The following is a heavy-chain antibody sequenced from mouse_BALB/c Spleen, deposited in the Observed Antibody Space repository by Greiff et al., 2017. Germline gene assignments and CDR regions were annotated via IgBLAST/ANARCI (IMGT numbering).Heavy chain of an antibody. CDR1: GFTFSSYA. J-gene: IGHJ4*01. Sequence: DVKLQESGGGLVKPGGSLKLSCAASGFTFSSYAMSWVRQTPEKRLEWVATISSGGSYTYYPDSVKGRFTISRDNAKNTLYLQMSSLRSEDTAMYYCARVTVAYAMDYWGQGTSVTVSS. CDR2: ISSGGSYT. D-gene: IGHD1-1*01. V-gene: IGHV5-9-3*01. CDR3: ARVTVAYAMDY.